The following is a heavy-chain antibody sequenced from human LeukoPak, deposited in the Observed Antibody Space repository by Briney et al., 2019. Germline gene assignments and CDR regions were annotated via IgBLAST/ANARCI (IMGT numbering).Heavy chain of an antibody. D-gene: IGHD6-19*01. Sequence: ASVKVSCKASGYTFTSYYMHWVRQAPGQGLEWMGIINPSGGSTSYAQKFQGRVTMTRDTSISTAYMELSRLRSDDTAVYYCAREVRIAVAGTFDYWGQGTLVTVSS. CDR3: AREVRIAVAGTFDY. CDR2: INPSGGST. V-gene: IGHV1-46*01. J-gene: IGHJ4*02. CDR1: GYTFTSYY.